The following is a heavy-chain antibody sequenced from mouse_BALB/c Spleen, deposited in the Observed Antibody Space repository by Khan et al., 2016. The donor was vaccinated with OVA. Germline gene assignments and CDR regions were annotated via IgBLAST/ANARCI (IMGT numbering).Heavy chain of an antibody. V-gene: IGHV1-7*01. D-gene: IGHD1-1*02. CDR3: TRRGLVGIFVY. CDR1: GYSFTTYW. CDR2: INPSTDYT. Sequence: VQLQQSGAELANPGASVKMSCKASGYSFTTYWMPWVKQRPGQGLEWLGSINPSTDYTEYNQKFKDKATLTTDEASSTAYRQVSSRTSEDSAVEYCTRRGLVGIFVYWGQGTLVTVSA. J-gene: IGHJ3*01.